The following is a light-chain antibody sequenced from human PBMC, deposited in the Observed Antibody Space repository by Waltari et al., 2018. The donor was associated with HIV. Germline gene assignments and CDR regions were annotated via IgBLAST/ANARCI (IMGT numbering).Light chain of an antibody. CDR1: SSDVGGYNL. J-gene: IGLJ2*01. CDR2: EVS. CDR3: CAYAGSTTYVI. Sequence: QSALTQPASVSGSPGQSITISCTGTSSDVGGYNLFSWYQQHPGKAPKLMIYEVSKWPSGVSNRCSGSKSGNTASLTIAGLQAEDEADYYCCAYAGSTTYVIFGGGTKLTVL. V-gene: IGLV2-23*02.